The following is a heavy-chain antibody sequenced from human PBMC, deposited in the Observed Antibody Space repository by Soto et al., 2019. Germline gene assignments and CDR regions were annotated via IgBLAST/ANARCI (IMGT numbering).Heavy chain of an antibody. V-gene: IGHV3-7*01. D-gene: IGHD1-1*01. CDR2: IKQDGSEK. J-gene: IGHJ3*02. CDR3: ARDNNVKDACDI. CDR1: GFTFSSYA. Sequence: GGSLRLSCAASGFTFSSYAMSWVRQAPGKGLEWVADIKQDGSEKYYVDSVKGRFTISRDNAKNSLYLQMNSLRAEDTAVYYCARDNNVKDACDIWGQGTMVTVSS.